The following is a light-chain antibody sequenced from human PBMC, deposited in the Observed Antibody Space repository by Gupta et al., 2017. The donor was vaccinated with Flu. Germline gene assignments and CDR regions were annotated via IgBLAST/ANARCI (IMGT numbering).Light chain of an antibody. CDR2: GVS. V-gene: IGLV2-14*03. Sequence: QSALTQPASVSGSPGQSITISCTGTSSDVGAYNYVAWYQQYPGKAPKVMIYGVSNRPSGVSTRFSGSKSGNTASLTISGLQAEDEADYYCISYTTRSTRVFGGGTRLTVL. CDR3: ISYTTRSTRV. CDR1: SSDVGAYNY. J-gene: IGLJ3*02.